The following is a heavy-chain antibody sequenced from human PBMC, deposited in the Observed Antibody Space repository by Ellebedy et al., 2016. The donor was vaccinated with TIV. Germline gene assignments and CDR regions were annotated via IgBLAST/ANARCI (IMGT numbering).Heavy chain of an antibody. Sequence: PGGSLRLSCAASGFTFSTYAMGWVRQAPGKGLEWVSTISSDGGGTYYPNSVNGRFTISRDNSISTLWLQMRGLRAEDTAVYYCARLPPFYGGADYIGHYFDFWGQGALVTVSS. CDR1: GFTFSTYA. CDR3: ARLPPFYGGADYIGHYFDF. D-gene: IGHD4-11*01. J-gene: IGHJ4*02. V-gene: IGHV3-23*01. CDR2: ISSDGGGT.